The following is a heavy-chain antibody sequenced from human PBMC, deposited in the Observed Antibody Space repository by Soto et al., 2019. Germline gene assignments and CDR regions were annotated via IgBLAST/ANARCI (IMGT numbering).Heavy chain of an antibody. CDR1: GYSFTEYH. Sequence: ASVKVSCKASGYSFTEYHIHWVRQAPGQGLEWLGRINPKSGGTSTAQKFQGWVTMTTDTSISTASMELTRLTSDDTAIYYCARGDSTDCSTGVCSFFYNHDMDVWGQGTTVTVSS. CDR3: ARGDSTDCSTGVCSFFYNHDMDV. CDR2: INPKSGGT. V-gene: IGHV1-2*04. D-gene: IGHD2-8*01. J-gene: IGHJ6*02.